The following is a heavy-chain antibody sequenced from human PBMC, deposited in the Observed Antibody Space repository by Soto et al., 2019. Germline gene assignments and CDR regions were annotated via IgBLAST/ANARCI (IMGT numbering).Heavy chain of an antibody. V-gene: IGHV3-23*01. Sequence: EVQLLESGGGLVRPGGSLRLSCAASGFTFSNSAMNWVRQVPGEGLEWVAGISGDGGSASHAESVQGRVTISRDNPMNTLYLQMHSLSADDTAIFHCVRHLRGWFFRGSFDFLGRGTLVTVS. D-gene: IGHD6-19*01. J-gene: IGHJ3*01. CDR3: VRHLRGWFFRGSFDF. CDR1: GFTFSNSA. CDR2: ISGDGGSA.